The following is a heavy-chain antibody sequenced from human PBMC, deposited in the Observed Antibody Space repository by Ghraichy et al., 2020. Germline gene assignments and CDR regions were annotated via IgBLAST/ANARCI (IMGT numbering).Heavy chain of an antibody. V-gene: IGHV4-59*01. CDR2: IYYSGST. CDR3: ARGLAARRQVLDY. CDR1: GGSISSYY. J-gene: IGHJ4*02. Sequence: SQTLSLTCTVSGGSISSYYWSWIRQPPGKGLEWIGYIYYSGSTNYNPSLKSRVTISVDTSKNQFSLKLSSVTAADTAVYYCARGLAARRQVLDYWGQGTLVTVSS. D-gene: IGHD6-6*01.